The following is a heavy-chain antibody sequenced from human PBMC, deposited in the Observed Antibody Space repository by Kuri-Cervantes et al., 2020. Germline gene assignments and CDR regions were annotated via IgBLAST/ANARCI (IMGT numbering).Heavy chain of an antibody. Sequence: GGSLRLSCAASGFTFSSYGMHWVRQAPGKGLEWVAFIRYDGSNKYYADSVKGRFTISRDNSKNTLFLQMNSLRAEDTAVYLCAKDTYDTRGWYFDLWGRGTLVTVSS. CDR1: GFTFSSYG. CDR3: AKDTYDTRGWYFDL. J-gene: IGHJ2*01. D-gene: IGHD3-22*01. CDR2: IRYDGSNK. V-gene: IGHV3-30*02.